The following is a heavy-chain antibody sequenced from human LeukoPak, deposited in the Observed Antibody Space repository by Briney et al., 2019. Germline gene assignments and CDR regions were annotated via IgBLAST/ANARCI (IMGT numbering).Heavy chain of an antibody. CDR2: ISGSGGST. J-gene: IGHJ4*02. CDR3: AKDASPNPMPLFDY. D-gene: IGHD2-2*01. Sequence: GRSLRLSCAASGFTFSSYAMSWVRQAPGKGLEWVSVISGSGGSTYYADSVKGRFTISRDNSKNTLYLQMNSLRAEDTAVYYCAKDASPNPMPLFDYWGQGTLVTVSS. CDR1: GFTFSSYA. V-gene: IGHV3-23*01.